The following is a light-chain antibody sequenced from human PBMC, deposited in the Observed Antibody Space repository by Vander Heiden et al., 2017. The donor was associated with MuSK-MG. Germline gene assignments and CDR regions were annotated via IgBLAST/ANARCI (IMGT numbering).Light chain of an antibody. V-gene: IGLV2-14*01. Sequence: QSALTQPASVSGSPGQSITISCTGTSSDVGGYNYVSWYQQHPGKAPKLMSYEVSNRPSGVSNRFSGSKSGNTASLTISGLQAEDEADYYGSSYTSSSTLGVVLGGGTKL. J-gene: IGLJ2*01. CDR1: SSDVGGYNY. CDR2: EVS. CDR3: SSYTSSSTLGVV.